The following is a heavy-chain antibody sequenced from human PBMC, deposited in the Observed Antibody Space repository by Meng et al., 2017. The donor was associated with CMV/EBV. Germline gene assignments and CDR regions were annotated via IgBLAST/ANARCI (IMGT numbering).Heavy chain of an antibody. CDR1: GGSISSGDYY. Sequence: QRNLTGSGPGLVKPSQTLSLTCTGSGGSISSGDYYWSWIRQPPGKGLEWIGYIYYSGSTYYNPSLKSRVTISVDTSKNQFSLKLSSVTAADTAVYYCARVGRTSCYDYWGQGTLVTVSS. D-gene: IGHD2-2*01. CDR2: IYYSGST. V-gene: IGHV4-30-4*08. J-gene: IGHJ4*02. CDR3: ARVGRTSCYDY.